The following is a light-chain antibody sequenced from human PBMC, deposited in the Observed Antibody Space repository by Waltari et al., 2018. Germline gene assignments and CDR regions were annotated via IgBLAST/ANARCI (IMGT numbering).Light chain of an antibody. CDR2: RAS. CDR1: QSVLDNSNNKNY. V-gene: IGKV4-1*01. Sequence: IVLTQSPDSLAVALGERATINCNSSQSVLDNSNNKNYLAWYQRKPGQPPKMLIYRASTRESGVPDRFSGSGSGTDFTLTISSLQAEDVAVYYCQQYYSTPQTFGQGTNVEIE. J-gene: IGKJ1*01. CDR3: QQYYSTPQT.